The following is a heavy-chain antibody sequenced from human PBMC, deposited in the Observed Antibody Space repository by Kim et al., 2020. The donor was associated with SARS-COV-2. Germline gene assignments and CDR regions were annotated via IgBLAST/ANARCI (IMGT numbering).Heavy chain of an antibody. CDR1: GFTFSSYA. J-gene: IGHJ4*02. Sequence: GGSLRLSCAASGFTFSSYAMSWVRQAPGKGLEWVSAISGSGGSTYYADSVKGRFTISRDNSKNTLYLQMNSLRAEDTAVYYCAKDGTYYYGSGSYYNGWGQGTLVTVSS. CDR2: ISGSGGST. V-gene: IGHV3-23*01. D-gene: IGHD3-10*01. CDR3: AKDGTYYYGSGSYYNG.